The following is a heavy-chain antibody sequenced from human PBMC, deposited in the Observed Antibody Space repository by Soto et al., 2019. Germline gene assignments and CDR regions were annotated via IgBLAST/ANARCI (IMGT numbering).Heavy chain of an antibody. V-gene: IGHV3-73*01. CDR3: TRLIVATTFNWFDP. Sequence: TGGSLRLSCAVSGFTFSSFAMGWVRQAPGKGLEWVGRIRSKANSYATAYAASVKGRFTISRDDSKNTAYLQMNSLKTEDTAVYYCTRLIVATTFNWFDPWGQGTLVTSPQ. CDR2: IRSKANSYAT. D-gene: IGHD5-12*01. J-gene: IGHJ5*02. CDR1: GFTFSSFA.